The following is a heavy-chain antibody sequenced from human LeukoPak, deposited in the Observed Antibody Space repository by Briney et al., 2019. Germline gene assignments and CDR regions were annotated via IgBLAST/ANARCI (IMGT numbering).Heavy chain of an antibody. D-gene: IGHD6-19*01. CDR1: GFTLSSYC. Sequence: PGGSLRLSCAASGFTLSSYCMNWVRQAPGKGLEWVSYISSSNTIYYADSVKGRFTISRDNAKNSLYLQMNSLRAEDTAVYYCARDKASSGWYYFDSWGQGTLVTVSS. V-gene: IGHV3-48*01. J-gene: IGHJ4*02. CDR3: ARDKASSGWYYFDS. CDR2: ISSSNTI.